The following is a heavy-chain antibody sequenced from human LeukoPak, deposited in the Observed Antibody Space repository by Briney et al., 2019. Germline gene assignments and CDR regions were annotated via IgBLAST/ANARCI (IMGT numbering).Heavy chain of an antibody. V-gene: IGHV3-13*01. CDR1: GFTFSSYD. D-gene: IGHD2-2*02. CDR2: IGTAGDT. CDR3: ARDRRYCSSTSCYTGPYYYYGMDV. Sequence: GGSLRLSCAASGFTFSSYDMHWVRQATGKGLEWVSAIGTAGDTYYPGSVKGRFTISRESAKNSLYLQMNSLRAGDTPVYYCARDRRYCSSTSCYTGPYYYYGMDVWGQGTTVTVSS. J-gene: IGHJ6*02.